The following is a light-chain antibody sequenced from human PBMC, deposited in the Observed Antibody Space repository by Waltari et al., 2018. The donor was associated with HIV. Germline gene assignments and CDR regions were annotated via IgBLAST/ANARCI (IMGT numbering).Light chain of an antibody. J-gene: IGLJ2*01. Sequence: QSALTQPASVSGSPGQSITISCTGTSSDVGGFNYVSWYQHHPGKAPKLMIYDVTSRPSGVSNRCSGSKSGNTASLTVSGLQAEDEADYYCSSYTSSSTRVVFGGGTKLTVL. CDR2: DVT. V-gene: IGLV2-14*03. CDR1: SSDVGGFNY. CDR3: SSYTSSSTRVV.